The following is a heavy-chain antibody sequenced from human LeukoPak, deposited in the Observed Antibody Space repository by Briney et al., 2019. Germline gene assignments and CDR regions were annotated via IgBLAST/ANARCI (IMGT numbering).Heavy chain of an antibody. CDR1: GFTFSSYS. D-gene: IGHD2-15*01. Sequence: GSLRLSCAASGFTFSSYSMNWVRQAPGKGLEWVSYISSSSSTIYYADSVKGRFTISRDNAKNSLYLQMNSLRAEDTAVYYCARGGPIYCSGDSCYPGDYWGQGTLVTVSS. V-gene: IGHV3-48*01. CDR2: ISSSSSTI. CDR3: ARGGPIYCSGDSCYPGDY. J-gene: IGHJ4*02.